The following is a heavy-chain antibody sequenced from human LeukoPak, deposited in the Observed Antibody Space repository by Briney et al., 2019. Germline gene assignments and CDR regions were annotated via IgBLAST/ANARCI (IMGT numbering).Heavy chain of an antibody. J-gene: IGHJ6*02. D-gene: IGHD6-13*01. CDR1: GGSISSGDYY. Sequence: SQTLSLTCTVSGGSISSGDYYWSWIRQPPGKGLEWIGYIYYSGSTYYNPSLKSRVTISVDTSKNQFSLKLGSVTAADTAVYYCARMIAAAGSYYYGMDVWGQGTTVTVSS. CDR2: IYYSGST. V-gene: IGHV4-30-4*01. CDR3: ARMIAAAGSYYYGMDV.